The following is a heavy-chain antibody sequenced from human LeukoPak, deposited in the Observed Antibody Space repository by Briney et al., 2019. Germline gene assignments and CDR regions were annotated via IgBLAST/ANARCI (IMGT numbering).Heavy chain of an antibody. Sequence: ASVKVSCKTSDYTFTHYGISWVRQAPGQGLEWVGWISAYNGDTKYAQSFQDKVTMTTDTSTSTAYMELRSLTSDDTAVYYCARDLSNYYYGSGSYSPHGGMDVWGQGTTVTVSS. CDR3: ARDLSNYYYGSGSYSPHGGMDV. CDR2: ISAYNGDT. D-gene: IGHD3-10*01. CDR1: DYTFTHYG. V-gene: IGHV1-18*01. J-gene: IGHJ6*02.